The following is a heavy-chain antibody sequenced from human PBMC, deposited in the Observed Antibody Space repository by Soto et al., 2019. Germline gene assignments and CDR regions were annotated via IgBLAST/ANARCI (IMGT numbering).Heavy chain of an antibody. V-gene: IGHV3-21*01. CDR1: GFTFSSYS. CDR2: ISSSSSYI. J-gene: IGHJ3*02. D-gene: IGHD3-10*01. CDR3: ARDRGGDLKAFDI. Sequence: EVQLVESGGGLVQPGGSLRLSCAASGFTFSSYSMNWVRQAPGKGLEWVSSISSSSSYIYYADSVKGRFTISRDNAKNSLHPQMNSLGAEDTAVYYWARDRGGDLKAFDIWGQGTMVTVSS.